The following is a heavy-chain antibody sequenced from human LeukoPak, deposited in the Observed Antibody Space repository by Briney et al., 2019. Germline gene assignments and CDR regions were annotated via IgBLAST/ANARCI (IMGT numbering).Heavy chain of an antibody. D-gene: IGHD6-13*01. V-gene: IGHV4-39*02. CDR3: ARDPTAAGRGAWFDP. Sequence: SETLSLTCTVSGGSISSSGYYWGWIRQPPGKGLEWIXSIYYSGSTYYNPSLKSRVTISVDTSKNQFSLKLSSVAAADTAVYYCARDPTAAGRGAWFDPWGQGTLVTVSS. CDR2: IYYSGST. J-gene: IGHJ5*02. CDR1: GGSISSSGYY.